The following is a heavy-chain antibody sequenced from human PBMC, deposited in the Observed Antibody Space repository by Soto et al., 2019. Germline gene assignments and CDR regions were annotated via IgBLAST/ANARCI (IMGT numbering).Heavy chain of an antibody. V-gene: IGHV1-69*01. Sequence: QEQLVQFGAEVKMPGSSVNVSCKASGGTFSSYMITWVRQAPGQGLEWMGGIIPKFGTAPYAQKFQGRVTSTADESTRTTYTELSSLRSEDTAGYYCARDSRGNSYVRMDVWGQGTMVTVSS. D-gene: IGHD5-12*01. CDR2: IIPKFGTA. CDR1: GGTFSSYM. CDR3: ARDSRGNSYVRMDV. J-gene: IGHJ6*02.